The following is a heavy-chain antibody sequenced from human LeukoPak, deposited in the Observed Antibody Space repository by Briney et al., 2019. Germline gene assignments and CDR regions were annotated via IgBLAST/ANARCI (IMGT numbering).Heavy chain of an antibody. J-gene: IGHJ2*01. V-gene: IGHV4-59*01. CDR1: GASISRFY. Sequence: SETLSLTCTVSGASISRFYWSWIRQPPGKGLEWIGYIHYSGSTNYNPSLKSGVTISVDTAKNQFSLKLSSVTAADTAVYYCVRGGEVVGPTLSIPYWYFDLWGRGPLVTVSS. CDR3: VRGGEVVGPTLSIPYWYFDL. D-gene: IGHD1-26*01. CDR2: IHYSGST.